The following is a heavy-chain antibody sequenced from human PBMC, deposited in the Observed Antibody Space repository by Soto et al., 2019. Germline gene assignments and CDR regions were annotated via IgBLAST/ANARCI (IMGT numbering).Heavy chain of an antibody. D-gene: IGHD6-13*01. J-gene: IGHJ5*02. Sequence: GESLKISCKGSGYSFTNYWIGWVRQMPGKGLEWVGIIYPGDSDTRYSPSFQGQVTISADKSISTAYLQWSSLKASDTAMYYCARHIGATYSSSWYDGWGQGTLVTVSS. CDR2: IYPGDSDT. V-gene: IGHV5-51*01. CDR1: GYSFTNYW. CDR3: ARHIGATYSSSWYDG.